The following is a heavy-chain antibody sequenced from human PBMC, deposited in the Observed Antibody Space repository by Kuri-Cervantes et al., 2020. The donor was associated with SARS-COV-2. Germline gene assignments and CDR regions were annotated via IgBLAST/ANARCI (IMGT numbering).Heavy chain of an antibody. D-gene: IGHD5-18*01. Sequence: GESLKISCVASGFTFSRYSMNWVRQAPGKGLEWVSYISSSSNTIYYADSVKGRSTISRDNAENSLYLQMNSLGAEDTAVYYCARGFSGYSYGDAFDIWGQGTMVTVSS. V-gene: IGHV3-48*01. CDR3: ARGFSGYSYGDAFDI. J-gene: IGHJ3*02. CDR2: ISSSSNTI. CDR1: GFTFSRYS.